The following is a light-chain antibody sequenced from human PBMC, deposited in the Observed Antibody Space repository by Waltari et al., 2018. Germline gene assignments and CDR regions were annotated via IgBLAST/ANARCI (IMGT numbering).Light chain of an antibody. V-gene: IGKV1-13*02. CDR1: QGISNF. CDR3: QHRNTCPFT. CDR2: GAS. Sequence: AIQLTQSPSSLPASLGARDTLTCRASQGISNFLAWYQQSPGKAPKLLIYGASNLESGVPSRFSGSGSGTDFTLTISSLQPEDFATYYCQHRNTCPFTFGLGTKLEI. J-gene: IGKJ2*01.